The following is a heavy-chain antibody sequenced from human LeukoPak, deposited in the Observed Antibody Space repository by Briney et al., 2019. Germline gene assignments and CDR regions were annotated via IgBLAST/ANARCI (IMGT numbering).Heavy chain of an antibody. D-gene: IGHD3-16*02. Sequence: GGSLRLSCAASGXTFSLYEMTWVRQAPGKGLEWVSYIARSGSTTYYADSVKGRFTISRDNAKNSLYLQMNSLRADDTAVYFCASAQGGVILPDYFHHWGQGTLVTVSS. CDR1: GXTFSLYE. V-gene: IGHV3-48*03. J-gene: IGHJ1*01. CDR3: ASAQGGVILPDYFHH. CDR2: IARSGSTT.